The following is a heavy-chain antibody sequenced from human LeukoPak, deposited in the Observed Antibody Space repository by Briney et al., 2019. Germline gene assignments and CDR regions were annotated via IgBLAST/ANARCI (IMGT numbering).Heavy chain of an antibody. CDR2: ITANGDST. Sequence: PGGSLRLSCVGSGFIFRSYAVTWVRQAPGKGLDWVSSITANGDSTYYADSVKGRFTISRDNSKNTLYLQMTSVRAEDTAVYYCGSGRQLYVPYYFDYWGQGTLVTVSS. V-gene: IGHV3-23*01. CDR3: GSGRQLYVPYYFDY. D-gene: IGHD2-2*01. J-gene: IGHJ4*02. CDR1: GFIFRSYA.